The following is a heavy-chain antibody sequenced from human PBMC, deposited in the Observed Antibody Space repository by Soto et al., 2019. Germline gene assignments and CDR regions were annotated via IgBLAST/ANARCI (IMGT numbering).Heavy chain of an antibody. CDR3: ARGGTYNGYDYAAADN. V-gene: IGHV1-18*01. D-gene: IGHD5-12*01. J-gene: IGHJ4*02. Sequence: QVQLVQSGAEVKKPGASLKVSCVSSGYSFSSYGISWVRQVPGQGLEWVGWISAYNGNTNYAQRVQGRVTMTTDISTTTAYMELRSLRSDDTAVYYCARGGTYNGYDYAAADNWGQGTLVTVSS. CDR2: ISAYNGNT. CDR1: GYSFSSYG.